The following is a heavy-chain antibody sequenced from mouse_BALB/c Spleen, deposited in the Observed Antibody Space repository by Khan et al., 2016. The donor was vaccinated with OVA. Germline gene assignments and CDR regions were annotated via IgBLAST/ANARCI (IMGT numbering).Heavy chain of an antibody. CDR3: ARIEYYYNSEGFAY. CDR1: GFTFSTYG. D-gene: IGHD1-1*01. V-gene: IGHV5-6*01. CDR2: INTGGAYT. Sequence: EVELVESGGDFVRPGGSLNLSCAASGFTFSTYGMSWVRQTPDKRLEWVATINTGGAYTYYPDTVKGRFTISRDTAKNTLYLQLSSLKSEEKAIYYCARIEYYYNSEGFAYWGRGTLVTVSA. J-gene: IGHJ3*01.